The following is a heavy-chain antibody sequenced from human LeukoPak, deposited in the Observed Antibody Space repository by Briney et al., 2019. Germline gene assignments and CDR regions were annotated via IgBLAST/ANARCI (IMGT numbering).Heavy chain of an antibody. D-gene: IGHD2/OR15-2a*01. CDR3: ARDEDTSALSEY. Sequence: GRSLRLSCAGSGFSFSSNTMSWVRQAPGRGLEWVSAISNNGGRTDYADSVKGRFTISRDNSKSTLYLHMVSLRAEDTAVYYCARDEDTSALSEYWGQGTLVTVSS. V-gene: IGHV3-23*01. CDR1: GFSFSSNT. J-gene: IGHJ4*02. CDR2: ISNNGGRT.